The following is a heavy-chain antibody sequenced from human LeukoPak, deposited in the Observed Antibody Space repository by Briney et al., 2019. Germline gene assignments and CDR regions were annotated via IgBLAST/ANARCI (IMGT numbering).Heavy chain of an antibody. D-gene: IGHD3-22*01. CDR1: GFTVSNNY. J-gene: IGHJ6*03. CDR2: IYSHGGT. CDR3: ARDGIDRSSGTSYYYYMAV. Sequence: GGSLRLSCAASGFTVSNNYMSWVRQAPGKGLEWVSLIYSHGGTNYADSVKGRFNISRDNSKNTLYLQMNSLRAEDTAVYYCARDGIDRSSGTSYYYYMAVWGKGTTVTISS. V-gene: IGHV3-66*01.